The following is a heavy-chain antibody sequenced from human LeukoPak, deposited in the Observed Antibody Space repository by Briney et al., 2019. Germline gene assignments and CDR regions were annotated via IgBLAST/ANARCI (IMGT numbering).Heavy chain of an antibody. J-gene: IGHJ6*02. CDR1: GGSISSYY. Sequence: SETLSLTCTVSGGSISSYYWSWIRQPPGKGLEWIGYIYYSGSTNYNPSLKSRVTISVDTSKNQFSLKLSSVTAADTAVYYCAREDSTYGMDVWGQGTTVTVSS. CDR2: IYYSGST. V-gene: IGHV4-59*01. CDR3: AREDSTYGMDV. D-gene: IGHD2/OR15-2a*01.